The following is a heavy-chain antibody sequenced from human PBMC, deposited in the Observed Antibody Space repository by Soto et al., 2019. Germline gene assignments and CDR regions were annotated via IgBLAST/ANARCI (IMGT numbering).Heavy chain of an antibody. CDR2: INSRDLAT. CDR1: RFTFSSYG. CDR3: AKALFSSDLGEVFDY. D-gene: IGHD3-10*01. J-gene: IGHJ4*01. V-gene: IGHV3-23*01. Sequence: GGSLRLSCAASRFTFSSYGMTWVRQAPGKGLEWVSTINSRDLATSYADSVKGRFTISRDNSENTFYLQMNSLRAEDTAIYYCAKALFSSDLGEVFDYWGLGTLVTVSS.